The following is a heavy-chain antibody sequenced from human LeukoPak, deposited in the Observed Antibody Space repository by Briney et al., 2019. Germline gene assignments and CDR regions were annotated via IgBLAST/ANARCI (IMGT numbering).Heavy chain of an antibody. Sequence: GASVKVSCKPSGYAFIRVGITWVRRAPGQGLEWMRWISPYNGNTRYAQKFQGRVAMTTDTSTTTAYMELRGLRFNDTAVYYCARAGPGSGWYFDYWGQGTLVTVSS. CDR3: ARAGPGSGWYFDY. V-gene: IGHV1-18*01. J-gene: IGHJ4*02. D-gene: IGHD6-19*01. CDR2: ISPYNGNT. CDR1: GYAFIRVG.